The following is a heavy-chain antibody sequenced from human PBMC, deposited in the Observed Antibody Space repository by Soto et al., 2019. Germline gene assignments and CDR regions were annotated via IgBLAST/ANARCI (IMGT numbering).Heavy chain of an antibody. CDR2: IWYDGSNK. CDR1: GFTFSSYG. V-gene: IGHV3-33*01. D-gene: IGHD4-17*01. Sequence: QVQLVESGGGVVQPGRSLRLSCAASGFTFSSYGMHWVRQAPGKGLEWVAVIWYDGSNKYYADSVKGRFTISRDNSKNTLYLRMNSLRAEDTAVYYCARDGVGTTVNGYHGMDVWCQGTTVTVSS. J-gene: IGHJ6*02. CDR3: ARDGVGTTVNGYHGMDV.